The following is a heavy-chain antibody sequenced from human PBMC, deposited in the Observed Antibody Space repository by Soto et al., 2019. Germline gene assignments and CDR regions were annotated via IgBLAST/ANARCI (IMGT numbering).Heavy chain of an antibody. V-gene: IGHV3-21*01. CDR3: AKNRDYDYDAFDV. Sequence: GGSLRLSCAASGFTFSSYSMNWVRQAPGKGLEWVSSISSSSSCIYYADSVKGRFTISRDNAKNSLYLQMNSLRAEDTAVYYCAKNRDYDYDAFDVWGQGTVVTVSS. CDR2: ISSSSSCI. CDR1: GFTFSSYS. D-gene: IGHD3-16*01. J-gene: IGHJ3*01.